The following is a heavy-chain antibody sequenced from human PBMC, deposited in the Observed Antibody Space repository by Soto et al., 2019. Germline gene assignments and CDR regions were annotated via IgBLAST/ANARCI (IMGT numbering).Heavy chain of an antibody. Sequence: PGGSLRLSCAASGFTFSSYAMRWVRQAPGKGLEWVSAISGSGGSTYYADSVQGRFTMSRDNSKNTLYLQMNSLRAEDTAVYYCAKVRSLRFGPYIDAFDIWGQGTMVTVSS. CDR2: ISGSGGST. D-gene: IGHD3-10*01. V-gene: IGHV3-23*01. CDR1: GFTFSSYA. J-gene: IGHJ3*02. CDR3: AKVRSLRFGPYIDAFDI.